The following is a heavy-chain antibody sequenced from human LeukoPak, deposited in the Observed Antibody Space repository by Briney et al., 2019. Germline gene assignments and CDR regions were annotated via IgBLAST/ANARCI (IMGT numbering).Heavy chain of an antibody. CDR1: GFTFTSYT. V-gene: IGHV3-23*01. CDR3: AIDPNWETHN. J-gene: IGHJ4*02. Sequence: GGSLRLSCAASGFTFTSYTMYWVRQAPGKGLEWVSIIGNNGGGIHYADSVRGSFTISRDNSKNTLYLQMTNLGVDDTALYYCAIDPNWETHNWGQGVLVTASS. CDR2: IGNNGGGI. D-gene: IGHD7-27*01.